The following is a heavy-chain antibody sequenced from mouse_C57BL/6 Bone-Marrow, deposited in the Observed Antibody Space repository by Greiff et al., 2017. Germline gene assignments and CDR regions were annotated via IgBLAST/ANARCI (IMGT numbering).Heavy chain of an antibody. Sequence: VKLMESGAELVRPGASVKLSCKASGYTFTDYYINWVKQRPGQGLEWIARIYPGSGNTYYNEKFKGKATLTAEKSSSTAYMQLSSLTSEDSAVYFCARNGNYGRLYYAMDYWGQGTSVTVSS. V-gene: IGHV1-76*01. CDR3: ARNGNYGRLYYAMDY. CDR1: GYTFTDYY. CDR2: IYPGSGNT. D-gene: IGHD1-1*02. J-gene: IGHJ4*01.